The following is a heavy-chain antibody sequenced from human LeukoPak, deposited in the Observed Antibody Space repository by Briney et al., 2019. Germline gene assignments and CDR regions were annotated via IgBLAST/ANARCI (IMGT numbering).Heavy chain of an antibody. Sequence: GASVKVSCKASGYTFTGYYMHWVRQAPGQGLEWMGRINPNSGGTNYAHKFQGRVTMTRDTSISTAYMELSRLRSDDTAVYYCARSRITIFGVVDNWFDPWGQGTLVTVSS. CDR1: GYTFTGYY. J-gene: IGHJ5*02. D-gene: IGHD3-3*01. V-gene: IGHV1-2*06. CDR3: ARSRITIFGVVDNWFDP. CDR2: INPNSGGT.